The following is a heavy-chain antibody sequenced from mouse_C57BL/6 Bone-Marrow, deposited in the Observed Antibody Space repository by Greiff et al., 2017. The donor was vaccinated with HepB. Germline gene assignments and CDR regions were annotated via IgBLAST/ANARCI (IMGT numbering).Heavy chain of an antibody. D-gene: IGHD2-1*01. CDR2: IDPNRGGT. CDR1: GYTFTSYW. Sequence: QVQLQQPGAELVKPGASVKLSCKASGYTFTSYWMHWVKQRPGRGLEWIGRIDPNRGGTKYNEKFKSKATLTVDKPSSTAYVQLSSLTSEDSAVYYCGCYGNYFDYWGRGSTLTVSS. J-gene: IGHJ2*01. V-gene: IGHV1-72*01. CDR3: GCYGNYFDY.